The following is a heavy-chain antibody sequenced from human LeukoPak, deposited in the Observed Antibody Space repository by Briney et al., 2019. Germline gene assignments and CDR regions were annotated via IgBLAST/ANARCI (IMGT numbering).Heavy chain of an antibody. V-gene: IGHV1-69*05. CDR2: IISIFRTA. CDR1: GGTFSSYA. D-gene: IGHD6-6*01. CDR3: ATSIAALYYYYMDV. J-gene: IGHJ6*03. Sequence: ASVKVSCKASGGTFSSYAISWVRQAPGQGLEWMGGIISIFRTANYAQKFQGRVTITTDESTNTAYMELSSLRSEDTAVYYCATSIAALYYYYMDVWGKGTTVTVSS.